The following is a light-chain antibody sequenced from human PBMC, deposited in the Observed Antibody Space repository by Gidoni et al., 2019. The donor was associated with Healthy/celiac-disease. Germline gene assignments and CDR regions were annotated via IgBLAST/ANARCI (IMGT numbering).Light chain of an antibody. J-gene: IGKJ1*01. CDR3: QQYGSSPWT. Sequence: EIVSTQSPGTLSLSPGERATLSCRASQSVSSSYLAWYQQKPGQPPRLLLYGASSSATGIPDRFSGSGSGTDFTLTISRLEPEDFAVYYCQQYGSSPWTFGQGTKVEIK. CDR1: QSVSSSY. CDR2: GAS. V-gene: IGKV3-20*01.